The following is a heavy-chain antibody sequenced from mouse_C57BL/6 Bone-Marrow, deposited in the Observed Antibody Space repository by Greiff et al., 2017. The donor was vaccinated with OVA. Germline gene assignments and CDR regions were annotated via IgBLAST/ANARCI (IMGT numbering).Heavy chain of an antibody. CDR3: ARLGSYYAMDY. CDR1: GYTFTSYW. Sequence: QVQLQQPGAELVKPGASVKLSCKASGYTFTSYWMHWVKQRPGPGLEWIGMIHPNSGSTNYNEKFKSKATLTVDKSSSTAYMQLSSLTSEDSAVYYCARLGSYYAMDYWGQGTSVTVSS. CDR2: IHPNSGST. V-gene: IGHV1-64*01. J-gene: IGHJ4*01. D-gene: IGHD1-2*01.